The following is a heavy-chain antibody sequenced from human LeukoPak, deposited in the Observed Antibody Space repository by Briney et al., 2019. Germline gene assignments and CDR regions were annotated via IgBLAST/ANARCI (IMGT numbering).Heavy chain of an antibody. J-gene: IGHJ4*02. V-gene: IGHV3-30*18. CDR3: AKTSSSGSLDY. CDR2: ISYDGSNK. Sequence: QPGGSLRLSCAASGFTFSSYGMHWVRQAPGKGLEWVAVISYDGSNKYYADSVKGRFTISRDNSKNTLYLQMNSLRAEDTAVYYCAKTSSSGSLDYWGQGTLVTVSS. CDR1: GFTFSSYG. D-gene: IGHD1-26*01.